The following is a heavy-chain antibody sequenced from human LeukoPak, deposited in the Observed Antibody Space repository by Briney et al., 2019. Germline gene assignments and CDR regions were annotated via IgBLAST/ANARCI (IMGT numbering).Heavy chain of an antibody. Sequence: GASVKVSCKASGYTFTSYGVSWVRQAPGQGLEWTGWISAYNGNTNYAQKLQGRVTMTTDTSTSTAYMELRSLRSDDTAVYYCARDQPLYYFDYWGQGTLVTVSS. V-gene: IGHV1-18*01. CDR1: GYTFTSYG. CDR3: ARDQPLYYFDY. CDR2: ISAYNGNT. J-gene: IGHJ4*02.